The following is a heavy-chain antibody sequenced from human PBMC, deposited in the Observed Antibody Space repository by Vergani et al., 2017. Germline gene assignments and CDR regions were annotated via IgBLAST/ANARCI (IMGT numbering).Heavy chain of an antibody. J-gene: IGHJ3*02. CDR3: ATELRVGCPLFPDAFDI. CDR2: FDPEDGET. D-gene: IGHD2-21*01. CDR1: GYTLTELS. V-gene: IGHV1-24*01. Sequence: QVQLVQSGAEVKKPRASVQVSCKVSGYTLTELSMHWVRPAPGKGLEWMGGFDPEDGETIYAQKFQGRVTMTEDTSTDTAYMELSSLRSEDTAVYYCATELRVGCPLFPDAFDIWGQGTMVTVSS.